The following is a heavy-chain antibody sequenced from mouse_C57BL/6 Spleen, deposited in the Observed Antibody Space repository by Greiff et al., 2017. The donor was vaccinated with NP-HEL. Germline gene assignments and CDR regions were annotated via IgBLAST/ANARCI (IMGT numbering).Heavy chain of an antibody. D-gene: IGHD1-1*01. J-gene: IGHJ4*01. CDR2: IYPGSGST. V-gene: IGHV1-55*01. CDR1: GYTFTSYW. Sequence: QVQLKQPGAELVKPGASVKMSCKASGYTFTSYWITWVKQRPGQGLEWIGDIYPGSGSTNYNEKFKSKATLTVDTSSSTAYMQLSSLTSEDSAVYYCARYTTVTEGSMDYWGQGTSVTVSS. CDR3: ARYTTVTEGSMDY.